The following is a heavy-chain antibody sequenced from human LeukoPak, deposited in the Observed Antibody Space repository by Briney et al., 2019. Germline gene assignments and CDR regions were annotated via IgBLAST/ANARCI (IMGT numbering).Heavy chain of an antibody. J-gene: IGHJ5*02. CDR2: ISWNSDST. V-gene: IGHV3-9*01. CDR1: GFTFDDYA. D-gene: IGHD6-19*01. CDR3: AKCSTSAYTTGWCNWIDP. Sequence: SLRLSCAASGFTFDDYAMHWVRQLPGKGLEWVSGISWNSDSTGYADSVKGRFTISRDNAKNSLYLQMNSLRVEDTAFYYCAKCSTSAYTTGWCNWIDPWGQGTLVTVSS.